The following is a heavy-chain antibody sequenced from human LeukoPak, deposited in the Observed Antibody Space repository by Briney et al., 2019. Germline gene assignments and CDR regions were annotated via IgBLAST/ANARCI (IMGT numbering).Heavy chain of an antibody. Sequence: GASVKVSCKASGGTFSRYAISWVRQAPGQGLGWMGGIIPVLGTTNYAQTFQNKVTITADESTSTTYMELSSLTSEDTAVYYCATSGGDYYYYSLDVWGKGTPVTISS. CDR1: GGTFSRYA. CDR2: IIPVLGTT. CDR3: ATSGGDYYYYSLDV. J-gene: IGHJ6*03. V-gene: IGHV1-69*01. D-gene: IGHD3-10*01.